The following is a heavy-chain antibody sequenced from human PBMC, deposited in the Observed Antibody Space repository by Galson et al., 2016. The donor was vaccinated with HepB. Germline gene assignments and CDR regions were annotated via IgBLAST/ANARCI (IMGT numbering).Heavy chain of an antibody. Sequence: SVKVSCKASGYTFTSHDINWLRQAPGQGLEWIGWMNPNSGNTGYAGNFNGRATMTRNNSITTAYMELRSLTTDDTALYYCATGRPNIPADDFDFWGQGTLVTVSS. CDR2: MNPNSGNT. CDR3: ATGRPNIPADDFDF. D-gene: IGHD6-25*01. CDR1: GYTFTSHD. V-gene: IGHV1-8*01. J-gene: IGHJ4*02.